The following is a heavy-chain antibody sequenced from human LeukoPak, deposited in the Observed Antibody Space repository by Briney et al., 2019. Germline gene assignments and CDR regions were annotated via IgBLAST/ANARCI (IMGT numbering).Heavy chain of an antibody. V-gene: IGHV4-30-2*01. Sequence: SQTLSLTCTASGGSISSGGYYWSWIRQPPGKGLEWIGYIHHSGSTYYNPSLKSRVTISVDRSKNQLSLKLSSVTAADTAVYYCAREAGYYDSSGYRFFDYWGQGTLVTVSS. J-gene: IGHJ4*02. D-gene: IGHD3-22*01. CDR2: IHHSGST. CDR3: AREAGYYDSSGYRFFDY. CDR1: GGSISSGGYY.